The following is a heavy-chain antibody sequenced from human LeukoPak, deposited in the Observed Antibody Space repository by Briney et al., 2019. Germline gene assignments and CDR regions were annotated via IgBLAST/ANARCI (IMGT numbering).Heavy chain of an antibody. D-gene: IGHD7-27*01. CDR1: TFTFSSDS. J-gene: IGHJ4*02. CDR3: ARDGSGHYYFDY. CDR2: ISSSSDYI. V-gene: IGHV3-21*01. Sequence: PGGSLRLSCAASTFTFSSDSMNWVRQAPGKGLEWVSSISSSSDYIYYADSVKGRFTISRDNAKNSLYLQMNSLRAEDTAVYYCARDGSGHYYFDYWGQGTLVTVSS.